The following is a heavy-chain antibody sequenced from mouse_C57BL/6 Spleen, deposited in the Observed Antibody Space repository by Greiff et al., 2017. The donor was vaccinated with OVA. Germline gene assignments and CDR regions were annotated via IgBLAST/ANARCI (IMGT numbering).Heavy chain of an antibody. Sequence: EVKLMESGGGLVQPGGSLSLSCAASGFTFTDYYMSWVRQPPGKALEWLGFIRNKANGYTTEYSAPVKGRFTISRDNPQSILYLQMNALRAEDSSTYYCATYINYGSSYVTYCAMDYWGQGTSVTVSS. CDR1: GFTFTDYY. V-gene: IGHV7-3*01. CDR3: ATYINYGSSYVTYCAMDY. J-gene: IGHJ4*01. CDR2: IRNKANGYTT. D-gene: IGHD1-1*01.